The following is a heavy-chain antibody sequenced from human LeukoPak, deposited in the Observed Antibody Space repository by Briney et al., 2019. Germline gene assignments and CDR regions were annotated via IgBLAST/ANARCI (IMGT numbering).Heavy chain of an antibody. Sequence: GRSLRLSCAASGFTFSTYAIHWVRQAPGKGPEWVTVISHDGTTKYYADSVKGRFTISRDNFKNTLYLLMSSLRVEDTAMYYCARDPIPGASDYFDHWGQGTLVTVSS. CDR1: GFTFSTYA. V-gene: IGHV3-30-3*01. CDR3: ARDPIPGASDYFDH. J-gene: IGHJ4*02. CDR2: ISHDGTTK.